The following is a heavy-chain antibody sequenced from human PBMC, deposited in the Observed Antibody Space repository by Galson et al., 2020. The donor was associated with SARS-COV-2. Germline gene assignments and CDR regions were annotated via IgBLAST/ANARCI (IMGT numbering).Heavy chain of an antibody. D-gene: IGHD4-4*01. CDR2: IWYDGSNK. J-gene: IGHJ5*02. V-gene: IGHV3-33*06. Sequence: GGSLRLSCAASGFTFSSYGMHWVRQAPGKGLEWVAVIWYDGSNKYYADSVKGRFTISRDNSKNTLYLQMNSLRAEDTAVYYWAKERTNDYNDDWFDPWGQGPLVTVSS. CDR3: AKERTNDYNDDWFDP. CDR1: GFTFSSYG.